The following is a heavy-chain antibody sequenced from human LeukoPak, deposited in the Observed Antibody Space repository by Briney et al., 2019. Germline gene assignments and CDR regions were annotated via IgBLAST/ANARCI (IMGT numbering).Heavy chain of an antibody. CDR2: ICSSSSYI. Sequence: GGSLRLSCAASGFTFSSYSMNWVRQAPGKGLEWVSSICSSSSYIYYADSVKGRFTISRDNAKNSLYLQMNSLRAEDTAVYYCARAWIYYGMDVWGQGTTVTVSS. CDR1: GFTFSSYS. CDR3: ARAWIYYGMDV. V-gene: IGHV3-21*01. D-gene: IGHD5-12*01. J-gene: IGHJ6*02.